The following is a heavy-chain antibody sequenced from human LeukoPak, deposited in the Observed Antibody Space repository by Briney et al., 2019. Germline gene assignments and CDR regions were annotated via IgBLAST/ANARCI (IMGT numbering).Heavy chain of an antibody. CDR1: GFTFSSYS. J-gene: IGHJ4*02. D-gene: IGHD3-3*01. CDR3: ASGVWSGYLWD. CDR2: ISSSSSYI. V-gene: IGHV3-21*01. Sequence: GSLRLSCAASGFTFSSYSTNWVRQAPGKGLEWVSSISSSSSYIYYADSVKGRFTISRDNAKNSLYLQMNSLRAEDTAVYYCASGVWSGYLWDWGQGTLVTVSS.